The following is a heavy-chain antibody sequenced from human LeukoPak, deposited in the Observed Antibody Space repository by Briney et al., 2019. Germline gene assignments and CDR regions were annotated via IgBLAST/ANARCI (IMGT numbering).Heavy chain of an antibody. V-gene: IGHV4-34*01. CDR2: INHSGST. J-gene: IGHJ3*02. Sequence: SETLSLTCAVYGGSFSGYYWSWIRQPPGKGLEWIGEINHSGSTNYNPSLKSRVTISVDTSKNQFSLKLSSVTAADTAVYYCARERRGSIQPSIWGSYRYFVFDIWGRGTMVTDSS. D-gene: IGHD3-16*02. CDR1: GGSFSGYY. CDR3: ARERRGSIQPSIWGSYRYFVFDI.